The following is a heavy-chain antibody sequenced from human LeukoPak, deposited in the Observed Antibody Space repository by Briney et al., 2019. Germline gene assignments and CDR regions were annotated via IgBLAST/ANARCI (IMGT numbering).Heavy chain of an antibody. J-gene: IGHJ3*02. D-gene: IGHD6-13*01. Sequence: SQTLSLTCGVSGDSVSNNDAAWAWIRQSPSRGLEWLGRTYYRSRWSDDYAVSVKSRITIKSDTSKNQFSLNLNSVTPEDTAVYYCARGFSRRRAFDIWGQGTMVTVTS. V-gene: IGHV6-1*01. CDR1: GDSVSNNDAA. CDR2: TYYRSRWSD. CDR3: ARGFSRRRAFDI.